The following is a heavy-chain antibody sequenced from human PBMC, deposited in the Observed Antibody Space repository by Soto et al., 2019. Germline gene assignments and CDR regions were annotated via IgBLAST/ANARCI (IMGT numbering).Heavy chain of an antibody. CDR1: GGTFSRYA. CDR2: FIPLFGTT. V-gene: IGHV1-69*12. CDR3: VRSYDESGTYYWFDP. Sequence: QVQLVQSGAEVKKPGSSVKVSCKASGGTFSRYAISWVRQAPGQGLEWMGGFIPLFGTTNFAQKFQGRVIITADESTAYMEVSSLRSEDTAVYYCVRSYDESGTYYWFDPWGQGTLVTVSS. J-gene: IGHJ5*02. D-gene: IGHD3-10*01.